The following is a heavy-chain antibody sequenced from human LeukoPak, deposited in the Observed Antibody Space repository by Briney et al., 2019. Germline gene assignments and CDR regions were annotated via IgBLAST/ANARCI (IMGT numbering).Heavy chain of an antibody. CDR3: ARELAAAGNFDY. CDR2: INHSGST. Sequence: SETLSLTCAVYGGSFSGYYWSWIRQPPGKGLEWIGEINHSGSTNYNPSLKSRVTISVDTSKNQFSLKLSSVTAADTAVYYCARELAAAGNFDYWGQGTLVTVPS. D-gene: IGHD6-13*01. V-gene: IGHV4-34*01. CDR1: GGSFSGYY. J-gene: IGHJ4*02.